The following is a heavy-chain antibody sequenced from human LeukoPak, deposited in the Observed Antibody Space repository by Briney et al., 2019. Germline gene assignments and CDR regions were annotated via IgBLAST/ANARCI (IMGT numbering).Heavy chain of an antibody. CDR3: ARQYDSSGYSPADY. D-gene: IGHD3-22*01. Sequence: GESLKISCKGSGYSFSNYWIGWVRQMPGKGLEWMGIIYPGDSDTRYSPSFQGQVTISADKSINTAYLQWSSLKASDTAMYYCARQYDSSGYSPADYWGQGTLVTVSS. V-gene: IGHV5-51*01. CDR2: IYPGDSDT. CDR1: GYSFSNYW. J-gene: IGHJ4*02.